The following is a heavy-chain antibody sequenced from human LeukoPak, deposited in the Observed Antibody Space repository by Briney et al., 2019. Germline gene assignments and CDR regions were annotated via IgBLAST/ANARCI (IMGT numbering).Heavy chain of an antibody. CDR1: GFTFTNYE. Sequence: GGSLRLSCAASGFTFTNYEMNWVRQAPGKGLEWVSVIYSGGSTYYADSVKGRFTISRDNSKNTLYLQMNSLRAEDTAVYYCASRIAAAGIFDPWGQGTLVTVAS. CDR3: ASRIAAAGIFDP. CDR2: IYSGGST. J-gene: IGHJ5*02. D-gene: IGHD6-13*01. V-gene: IGHV3-53*01.